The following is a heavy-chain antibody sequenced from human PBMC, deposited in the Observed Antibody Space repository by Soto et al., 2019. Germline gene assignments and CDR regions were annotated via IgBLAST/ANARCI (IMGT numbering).Heavy chain of an antibody. CDR3: ARYSNNWFQTEGMDV. CDR1: VDSITTYY. V-gene: IGHV4-4*07. CDR2: IDTSGNT. J-gene: IGHJ6*02. D-gene: IGHD6-13*01. Sequence: SETLSLNCTISVDSITTYYWSWIRQPAGKGLEWIGRIDTSGNTNYNPSLKSRVTMSVDTSKKQFSLKLTSVTAADTAVYYCARYSNNWFQTEGMDVWGQGTTVT.